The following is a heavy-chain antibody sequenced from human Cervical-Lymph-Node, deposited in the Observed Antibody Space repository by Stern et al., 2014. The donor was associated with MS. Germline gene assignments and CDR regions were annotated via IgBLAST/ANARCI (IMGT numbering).Heavy chain of an antibody. J-gene: IGHJ4*02. CDR1: GFKFSLYW. V-gene: IGHV5-51*01. D-gene: IGHD1-14*01. Sequence: VQLGQSGAELIRPGESLKISCKGSGFKFSLYWIAWVRQMPGKGLEWMGVIFPGDSETRYSSYFQCQVNMSADKSTSTAYLQWSSLNASDTAMYFCARQTTAWASDVWGQGTLVTVSS. CDR3: ARQTTAWASDV. CDR2: IFPGDSET.